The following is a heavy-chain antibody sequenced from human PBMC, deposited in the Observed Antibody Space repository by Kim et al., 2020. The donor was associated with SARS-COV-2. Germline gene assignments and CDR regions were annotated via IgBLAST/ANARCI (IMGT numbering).Heavy chain of an antibody. Sequence: YHPSLKSRVTISVDTSKNQFSLKLSSVTAADTAVYYCARGGYGGDYPFDYWGQGTLVTVSS. D-gene: IGHD2-21*02. CDR3: ARGGYGGDYPFDY. V-gene: IGHV4-31*02. J-gene: IGHJ4*02.